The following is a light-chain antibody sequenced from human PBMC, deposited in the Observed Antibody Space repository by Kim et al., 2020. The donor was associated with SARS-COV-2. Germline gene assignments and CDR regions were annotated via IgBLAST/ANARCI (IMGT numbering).Light chain of an antibody. CDR2: GKN. CDR3: NSRDNSGNHLRV. J-gene: IGLJ3*02. V-gene: IGLV3-19*01. CDR1: SLISYY. Sequence: SSELTQDPAVSVALGQTVRITCQGESLISYYATCYQQKPGRAPVLVIYGKNYRPSAIPDRFSGSRSGNTASLTITGAQASGEADYYCNSRDNSGNHLRVF.